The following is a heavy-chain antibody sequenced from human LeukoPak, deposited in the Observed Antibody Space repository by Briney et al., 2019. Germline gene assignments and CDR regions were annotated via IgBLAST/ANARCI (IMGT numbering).Heavy chain of an antibody. D-gene: IGHD3-9*01. V-gene: IGHV1-18*01. CDR3: ARGLKYYDILTGIDY. Sequence: GASVKVSCKASGYTFTSYGISWVRQAPGQGLEWMGWISAYNGNTNYAQKLQGRVTMTTDTSTSTAYMELRSLRSDDTAVYYCARGLKYYDILTGIDYWGQGTLVTVSS. CDR2: ISAYNGNT. CDR1: GYTFTSYG. J-gene: IGHJ4*02.